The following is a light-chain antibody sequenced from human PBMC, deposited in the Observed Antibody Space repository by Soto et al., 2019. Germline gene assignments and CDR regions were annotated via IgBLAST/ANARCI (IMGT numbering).Light chain of an antibody. CDR3: CSYAGCSTFLYV. Sequence: QSVLTQPASVSGSPGQSITISCTGTSSDVGSYNLVSWYQQHPGKAPKLMIYEGSKRPSGVSNRFSGSKSGNTASLTISGLQAEDEADYYCCSYAGCSTFLYVFGPGSMVTV. CDR2: EGS. CDR1: SSDVGSYNL. J-gene: IGLJ1*01. V-gene: IGLV2-23*03.